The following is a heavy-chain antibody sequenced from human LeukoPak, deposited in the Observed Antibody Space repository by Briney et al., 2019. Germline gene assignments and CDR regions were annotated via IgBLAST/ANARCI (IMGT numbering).Heavy chain of an antibody. J-gene: IGHJ6*02. D-gene: IGHD4-11*01. CDR3: ARGPTVSYYYYGMDV. V-gene: IGHV4-59*01. Sequence: SETLSLTCTVSGGSISSYYWSWIRQPPGKGLGWIGYIYYSGSTNYNPPLKSRVTISIDTSKNQFSLKLSSVTAADTAVYYCARGPTVSYYYYGMDVWGQGTTVTVSS. CDR1: GGSISSYY. CDR2: IYYSGST.